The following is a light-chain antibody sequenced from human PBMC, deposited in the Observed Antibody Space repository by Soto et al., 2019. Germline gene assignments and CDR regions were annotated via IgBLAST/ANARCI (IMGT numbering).Light chain of an antibody. V-gene: IGKV3-20*01. CDR2: DAV. CDR3: QQYGSSTGT. Sequence: EIVMTQSPVTLSLSPGEGATLSCRASQSVTGTNLAWYQQRAGQAPRLLIYDAVRRATGIPDRFSGSGSGTDFTLTISRLEPEDFAVYYCQQYGSSTGTFGQGTKVDIK. CDR1: QSVTGTN. J-gene: IGKJ1*01.